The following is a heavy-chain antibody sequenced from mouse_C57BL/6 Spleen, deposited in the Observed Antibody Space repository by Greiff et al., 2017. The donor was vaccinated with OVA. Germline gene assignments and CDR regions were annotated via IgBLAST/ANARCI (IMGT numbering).Heavy chain of an antibody. V-gene: IGHV5-17*01. CDR3: ARGVTRDYYAMDD. CDR2: ISSGSSTI. D-gene: IGHD2-3*01. CDR1: GFTFSDYG. J-gene: IGHJ4*01. Sequence: EVKVEESGGGLVKPGGSLKLSCAASGFTFSDYGMHWVRQAPEKGLEWVAYISSGSSTIYYADTGKGRFTIARDNAKNTMFLQMTSLRSEDTAMYYCARGVTRDYYAMDDWGQGASVTVST.